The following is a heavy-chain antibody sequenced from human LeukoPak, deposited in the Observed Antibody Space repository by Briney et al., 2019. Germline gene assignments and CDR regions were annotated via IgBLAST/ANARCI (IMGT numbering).Heavy chain of an antibody. J-gene: IGHJ4*02. CDR3: ARAGGSRSPFDY. CDR2: INPRGGST. D-gene: IGHD6-6*01. Sequence: ASVKVSCKASGYIFSDYYMHWVRQAPGQGLEWMGVINPRGGSTTYAQKFQGRVTMTRDTSTSTFYMVLSSLKSEDTAIYYCARAGGSRSPFDYWGQGTLVTVSS. V-gene: IGHV1-46*01. CDR1: GYIFSDYY.